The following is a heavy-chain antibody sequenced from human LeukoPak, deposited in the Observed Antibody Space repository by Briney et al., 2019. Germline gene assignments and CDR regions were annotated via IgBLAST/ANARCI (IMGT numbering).Heavy chain of an antibody. CDR1: GFTVINNY. V-gene: IGHV3-53*01. Sequence: GGSLRLSCAASGFTVINNYISWVRQAPGKGLEWVSVIYSGGSTKYADSVKARFTISRDNSKNTVYLQMNSLRADDTAVYYCARATLDNWGQGTLVTVSS. CDR3: ARATLDN. J-gene: IGHJ4*02. CDR2: IYSGGST.